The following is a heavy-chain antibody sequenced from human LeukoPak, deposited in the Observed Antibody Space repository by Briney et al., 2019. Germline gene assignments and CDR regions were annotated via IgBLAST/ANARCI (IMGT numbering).Heavy chain of an antibody. V-gene: IGHV4-39*01. J-gene: IGHJ4*02. CDR1: GGSINSSPYY. Sequence: PSETLSLTCSVSGGSINSSPYYWGWIRQPPGKGLEWIGSIYYTGSTFYNPSLKSRVTISVDTSKNQFSMKLSSVTAADTAVYFCARGLRDGYTLFYFDYWGQGTLVTVSS. CDR2: IYYTGST. D-gene: IGHD5-24*01. CDR3: ARGLRDGYTLFYFDY.